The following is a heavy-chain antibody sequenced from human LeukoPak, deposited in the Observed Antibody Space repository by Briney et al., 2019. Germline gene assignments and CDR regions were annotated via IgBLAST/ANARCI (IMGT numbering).Heavy chain of an antibody. D-gene: IGHD3-9*01. CDR2: IIPIFGTA. Sequence: SVKVSCKASGGTFSSYAISRVRQAPGQGLEWIGRIIPIFGTANYAQKFQGRLTITADESTSTAYMELSSLRPEDTAVYYCARDLVGSHTGYSSGAWDYWGQGTLVTVSS. V-gene: IGHV1-69*13. CDR3: ARDLVGSHTGYSSGAWDY. J-gene: IGHJ4*02. CDR1: GGTFSSYA.